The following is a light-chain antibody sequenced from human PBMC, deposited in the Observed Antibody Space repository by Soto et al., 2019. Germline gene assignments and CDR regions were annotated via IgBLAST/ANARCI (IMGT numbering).Light chain of an antibody. V-gene: IGKV2-28*01. Sequence: DIVMTQSPLSLPVTPGEPASISCRSNRSLLHSNGYNYLDWYLQKPGQSPQLLLYFGSNRASGVPDRFSGSASGTDFTLTINRLEPEDFAVYYCQLYGISPHFGQGTRLEIK. CDR1: RSLLHSNGYNY. CDR2: FGS. CDR3: QLYGISPH. J-gene: IGKJ5*01.